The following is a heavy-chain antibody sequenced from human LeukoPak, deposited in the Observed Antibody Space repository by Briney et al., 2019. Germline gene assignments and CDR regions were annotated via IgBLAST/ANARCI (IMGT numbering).Heavy chain of an antibody. J-gene: IGHJ4*02. CDR2: IKQDGSEK. Sequence: GGSLRLSCAASGFTFSSYCMSWVRQAPGKGLEWVANIKQDGSEKYYLDSVKGRFTITRDNAKKSLYLQMNSLRAEDTAVYYCARERSERIHSSSWIPNAEDQWGEGTLVTVSS. CDR3: ARERSERIHSSSWIPNAEDQ. V-gene: IGHV3-7*01. D-gene: IGHD6-13*01. CDR1: GFTFSSYC.